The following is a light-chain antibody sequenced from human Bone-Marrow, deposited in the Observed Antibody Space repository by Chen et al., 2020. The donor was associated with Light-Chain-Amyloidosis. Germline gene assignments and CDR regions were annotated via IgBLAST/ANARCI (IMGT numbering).Light chain of an antibody. CDR3: SSYTITNTLV. Sequence: QSALTQPASVSGSPGQAITIPSPGTSSDVGGDNHVSWYHQHPAKAPELMIYEVTNRPSWVPDRFSGSKSDNTASLTISGLQTEDEADYFCSSYTITNTLVFGSGTRVTVL. J-gene: IGLJ1*01. CDR1: SSDVGGDNH. CDR2: EVT. V-gene: IGLV2-14*01.